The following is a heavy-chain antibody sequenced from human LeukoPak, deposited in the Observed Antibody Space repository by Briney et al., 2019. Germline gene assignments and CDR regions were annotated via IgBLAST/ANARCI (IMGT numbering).Heavy chain of an antibody. D-gene: IGHD3-22*01. CDR2: ISYDGSNK. Sequence: GGSLRLSCAASGFTFSSYAMHWVRQAPGKGLEWVAVISYDGSNKYYADSVKGRFTISRDNSKNTLYLQMNSLRAEDTAVYYCARGYAGNYDSSGYYPWGQGTLVTVSS. J-gene: IGHJ5*02. CDR3: ARGYAGNYDSSGYYP. V-gene: IGHV3-30*04. CDR1: GFTFSSYA.